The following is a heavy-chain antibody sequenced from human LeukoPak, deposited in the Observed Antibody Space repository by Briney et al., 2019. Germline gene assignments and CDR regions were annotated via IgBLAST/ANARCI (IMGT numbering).Heavy chain of an antibody. Sequence: SQTLSLTCTVSGGSISSGSYYWSWIRQPAGKGLEWIGRIYTSGSTNYNPSLKSRVTISVDTSKNQFSLKLSSVTAADTAVYYCARLPTVRRDYYYMDVWGKGTTVTVSS. CDR3: ARLPTVRRDYYYMDV. D-gene: IGHD4-17*01. CDR1: GGSISSGSYY. CDR2: IYTSGST. V-gene: IGHV4-61*02. J-gene: IGHJ6*03.